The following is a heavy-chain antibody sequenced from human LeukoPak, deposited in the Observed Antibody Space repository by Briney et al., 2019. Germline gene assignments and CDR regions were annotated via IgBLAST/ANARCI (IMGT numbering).Heavy chain of an antibody. V-gene: IGHV4-39*07. CDR2: IHYSGST. CDR1: GGSISSSSYY. Sequence: PSETLSLTCTVSGGSISSSSYYWAWIRQPPGKGLEWIGSIHYSGSTYYNPSLQSRVTISIDTSKNQFSLKLSSVTAADTAVYYCVRGGIYDYVPIDYWGQGTLVTVSS. J-gene: IGHJ4*02. D-gene: IGHD3-16*01. CDR3: VRGGIYDYVPIDY.